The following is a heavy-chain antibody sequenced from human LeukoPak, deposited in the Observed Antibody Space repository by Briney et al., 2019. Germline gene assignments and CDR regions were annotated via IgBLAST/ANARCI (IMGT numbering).Heavy chain of an antibody. Sequence: ASVKVSCKVSGYTFTSYGISWVRQAPGQGLEWMGWISAYHGNTNYAQKLQGRVTMTTDTSTSTAYMELRSLRSDDTAVYYCARERTDLPGIAAAGAPYFDYWGQGTLVTVSS. CDR2: ISAYHGNT. CDR3: ARERTDLPGIAAAGAPYFDY. J-gene: IGHJ4*02. CDR1: GYTFTSYG. D-gene: IGHD6-13*01. V-gene: IGHV1-18*01.